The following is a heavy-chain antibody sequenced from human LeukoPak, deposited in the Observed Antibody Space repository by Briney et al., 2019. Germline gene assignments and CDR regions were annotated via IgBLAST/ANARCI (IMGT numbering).Heavy chain of an antibody. D-gene: IGHD1-26*01. Sequence: ASVKVSCKASGGTFNTFAINWVRQAPGQGLEWMGWLNAAHGDTKYSQRFQDRLTITRDTSTSTAYMELSSLRSEDTAVYYCATVDGIVGAIAFDYWGQGTLVTVSS. J-gene: IGHJ4*02. V-gene: IGHV1-3*01. CDR2: LNAAHGDT. CDR3: ATVDGIVGAIAFDY. CDR1: GGTFNTFA.